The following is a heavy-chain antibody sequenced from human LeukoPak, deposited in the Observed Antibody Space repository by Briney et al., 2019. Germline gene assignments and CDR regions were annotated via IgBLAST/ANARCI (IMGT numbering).Heavy chain of an antibody. Sequence: SETLSLTCSVSTDSTNTYYRSWIRQSPGKGLEWIGHIYHSGSADYNPSFKSRVTISIDMSKKEFSLKVTSVTAADTAVYYCARVVAYRFDPWGQGTLVTVSS. CDR3: ARVVAYRFDP. CDR1: TDSTNTYY. CDR2: IYHSGSA. D-gene: IGHD2-21*01. V-gene: IGHV4-59*12. J-gene: IGHJ5*02.